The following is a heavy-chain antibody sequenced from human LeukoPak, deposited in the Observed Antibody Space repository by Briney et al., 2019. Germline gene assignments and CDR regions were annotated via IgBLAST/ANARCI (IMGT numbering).Heavy chain of an antibody. CDR1: RLTFSSYA. CDR2: ISGNVDST. Sequence: RRSLRLSSAVSRLTFSSYAIASVPEAPGKGLEWVSAISGNVDSTDYAGSVKGRFTISRDNSKNPLYLKMNSLRAEDTAVYYCAKKAHSSTWSNFDYWGQGTLVTVSS. CDR3: AKKAHSSTWSNFDY. J-gene: IGHJ4*02. V-gene: IGHV3-23*01. D-gene: IGHD2-2*01.